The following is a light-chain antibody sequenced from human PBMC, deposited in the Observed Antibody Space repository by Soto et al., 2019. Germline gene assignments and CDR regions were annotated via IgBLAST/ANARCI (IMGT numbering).Light chain of an antibody. V-gene: IGKV1-5*01. J-gene: IGKJ1*01. CDR3: QQYNSYSGT. CDR2: DAS. Sequence: DVQITQSPSTLSASVGDSVTITCRASQTITNWLAWYQQRPGKAPKLLIYDASRLESGVPLRFSASGSGTEFTLTISSLQPDDFAAYYCQQYNSYSGTFGQGTKVDIK. CDR1: QTITNW.